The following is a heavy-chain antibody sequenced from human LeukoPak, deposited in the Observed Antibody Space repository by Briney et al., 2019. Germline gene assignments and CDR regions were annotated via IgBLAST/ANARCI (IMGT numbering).Heavy chain of an antibody. CDR2: ISYDGSNK. V-gene: IGHV3-30-3*01. CDR3: AREEYSSSSSPFDY. D-gene: IGHD6-6*01. Sequence: PGGSLRLSCSASGFTFSSYAMHWVRQAPGKGLEWVAVISYDGSNKYYADSVKGRFTISRDNSKNTLYLQMNSLRAEDTAVYYCAREEYSSSSSPFDYWGQGTLVTVSS. J-gene: IGHJ4*02. CDR1: GFTFSSYA.